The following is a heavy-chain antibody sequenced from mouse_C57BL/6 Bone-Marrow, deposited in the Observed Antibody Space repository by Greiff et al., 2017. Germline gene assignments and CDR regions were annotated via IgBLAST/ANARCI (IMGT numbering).Heavy chain of an antibody. CDR3: ARPLYGGSRRFAY. D-gene: IGHD1-1*01. CDR1: GFTFSDYG. J-gene: IGHJ3*01. Sequence: EVQGVESGGGLVKPGGSLKLSCAASGFTFSDYGMHWVRQAPEKGLEWVAYISSGSSTIYYSDTVKGRFTISRDNAKNTLFLQMTSLRSEDTAMYFCARPLYGGSRRFAYWGQGTLVTVSA. V-gene: IGHV5-17*01. CDR2: ISSGSSTI.